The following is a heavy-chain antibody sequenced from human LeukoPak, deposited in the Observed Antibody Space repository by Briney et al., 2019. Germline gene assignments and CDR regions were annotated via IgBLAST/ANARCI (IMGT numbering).Heavy chain of an antibody. J-gene: IGHJ6*03. D-gene: IGHD4-11*01. CDR2: INPSGGST. CDR3: ARARYQRDDYSNYDYYYYYMDV. CDR1: GYTFTSYY. V-gene: IGHV1-46*01. Sequence: ASVKVSCKASGYTFTSYYMHWVRQAPGQGLEWMGIINPSGGSTSYAQKFQGRVTMTRDMSTSTVYMELSSLRSEDTAVYYCARARYQRDDYSNYDYYYYYMDVWGKGTTVTVSS.